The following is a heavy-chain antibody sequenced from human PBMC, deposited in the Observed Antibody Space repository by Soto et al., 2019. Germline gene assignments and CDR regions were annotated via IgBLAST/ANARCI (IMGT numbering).Heavy chain of an antibody. D-gene: IGHD1-26*01. V-gene: IGHV1-69*13. CDR2: IIPIFGIP. CDR1: GGTFSNYA. J-gene: IGHJ6*02. CDR3: ARVDHSGNSYPTAYFYDYGMDV. Sequence: SVKVSCKASGGTFSNYAISWVRQAPGQGLEWMGGIIPIFGIPNYAQKFQGRVTIIADESTSTVYMELSSLRSEDTAVYYCARVDHSGNSYPTAYFYDYGMDVWGQGTTVTVSS.